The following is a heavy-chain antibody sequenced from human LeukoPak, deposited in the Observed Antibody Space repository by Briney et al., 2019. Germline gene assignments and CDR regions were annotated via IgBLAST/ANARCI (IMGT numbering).Heavy chain of an antibody. CDR2: ISAYNGNT. J-gene: IGHJ6*04. CDR3: VAGSHPRSTRYYYYGMDV. CDR1: GYTFTSYR. D-gene: IGHD6-13*01. V-gene: IGHV1-18*01. Sequence: ASVKVSCKAYGYTFTSYRIRGVRQAPGQGLGRMGWISAYNGNTNYAQKLQGRVTMTTDTSTSTAYMELRSLRSDDTAVYYCVAGSHPRSTRYYYYGMDVGGGGTTVSVSS.